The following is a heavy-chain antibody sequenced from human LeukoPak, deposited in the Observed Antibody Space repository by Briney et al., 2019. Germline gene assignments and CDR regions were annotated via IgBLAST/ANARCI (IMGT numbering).Heavy chain of an antibody. V-gene: IGHV3-23*01. J-gene: IGHJ4*02. CDR1: GFTFSSYA. Sequence: PGGSLRLSCAASGFTFSSYAMSWVRQAPGKGLEWVSAISGSGGSTYYADSVKGRFTISRDNSKNTLYLQTNSLRAEDTAVYYCAKEHDYVWGSYRPFDYWGQGTLVTVSS. CDR2: ISGSGGST. D-gene: IGHD3-16*02. CDR3: AKEHDYVWGSYRPFDY.